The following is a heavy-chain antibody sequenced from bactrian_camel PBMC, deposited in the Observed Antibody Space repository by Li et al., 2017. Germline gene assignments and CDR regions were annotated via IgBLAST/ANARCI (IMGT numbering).Heavy chain of an antibody. V-gene: IGHV3-2*01. Sequence: VQLVESGGGLVQPGGSLRLSCAASGFTFSSLFMNWVRQAPGKGLEWVASFYSDGSNTYYEDSVKGRFTVSRDNVENTVYLQMNSVKSEDTALYYCATYYVGMWYFNYWGQGTQVTVS. J-gene: IGHJ4*01. CDR1: GFTFSSLF. CDR3: ATYYVGMWYFNY. CDR2: FYSDGSNT. D-gene: IGHD2*01.